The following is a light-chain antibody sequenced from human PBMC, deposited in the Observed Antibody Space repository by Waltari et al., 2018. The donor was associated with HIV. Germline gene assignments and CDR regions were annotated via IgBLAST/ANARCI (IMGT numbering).Light chain of an antibody. V-gene: IGLV1-40*01. J-gene: IGLJ2*01. Sequence: QSVLTQPPSVSGAPGQGVTISCTGNSSNIGAGHDVHWYRQLPGTAPKFVFSGNNYRPSGVPDRFSGSKSGTSASLVITGLQADDEAVYYCHSYDSSLIGPVVFGGGTKLTVL. CDR3: HSYDSSLIGPVV. CDR1: SSNIGAGHD. CDR2: GNN.